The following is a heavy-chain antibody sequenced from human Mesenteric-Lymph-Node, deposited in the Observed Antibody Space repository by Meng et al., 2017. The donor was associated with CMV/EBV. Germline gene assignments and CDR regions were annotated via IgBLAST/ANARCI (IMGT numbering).Heavy chain of an antibody. CDR3: ARDCGGDNCYSGMDV. CDR2: ISESTTYT. Sequence: GGSLRLSCAASGFTFSSYTMNWVRQAPGKGLAWVSSISESTTYTYYADSVKGRFTISRDKAKSALFLQMDSLRVEDTAMYYCARDCGGDNCYSGMDVWGLGTTVTVSS. D-gene: IGHD2-21*01. J-gene: IGHJ6*02. CDR1: GFTFSSYT. V-gene: IGHV3-21*01.